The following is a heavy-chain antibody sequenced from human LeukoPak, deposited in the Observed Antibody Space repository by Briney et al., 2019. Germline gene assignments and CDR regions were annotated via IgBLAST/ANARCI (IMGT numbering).Heavy chain of an antibody. D-gene: IGHD5-24*01. Sequence: ASVKVSCKASGYTFTSYGISWVRQAPGQGLEWMGWISAYNGNTNYAQKLQGRVTMTTDTSTSTAYMELRSPRSDDTAVYYCARGGDGYSRPPRPLSYWGQGTLVTVSS. CDR3: ARGGDGYSRPPRPLSY. CDR2: ISAYNGNT. CDR1: GYTFTSYG. V-gene: IGHV1-18*01. J-gene: IGHJ4*02.